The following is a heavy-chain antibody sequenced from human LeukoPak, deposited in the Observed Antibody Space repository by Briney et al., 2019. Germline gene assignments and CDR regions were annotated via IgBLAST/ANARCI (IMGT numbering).Heavy chain of an antibody. D-gene: IGHD3-22*01. CDR2: IYPGDSDT. V-gene: IGHV5-51*01. Sequence: GESLKISCKGSGYSFTSYWIGWVRQMPGKGLEWMGIIYPGDSDTRYSPSFQGQVTISADKSISTAYLQWSSLKASDTAMYYCARVYDSRGYNDAFDIWGQGTMVTVSS. CDR1: GYSFTSYW. CDR3: ARVYDSRGYNDAFDI. J-gene: IGHJ3*02.